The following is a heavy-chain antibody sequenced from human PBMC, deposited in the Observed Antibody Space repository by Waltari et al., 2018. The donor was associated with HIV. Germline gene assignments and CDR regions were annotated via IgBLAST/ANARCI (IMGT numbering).Heavy chain of an antibody. D-gene: IGHD6-13*01. CDR2: IYYSGGT. Sequence: QLQLQESGPGLVKPSETLSLICTVSGGSISSSSYYWGWIRQPPGKGLEWIGSIYYSGGTYSHPSLKSRVTISVDTSKNQFSLKLSSVTAADTAVYYCARPYSSSWYDFDYWGQGTLVTVSS. J-gene: IGHJ4*02. CDR3: ARPYSSSWYDFDY. CDR1: GGSISSSSYY. V-gene: IGHV4-39*01.